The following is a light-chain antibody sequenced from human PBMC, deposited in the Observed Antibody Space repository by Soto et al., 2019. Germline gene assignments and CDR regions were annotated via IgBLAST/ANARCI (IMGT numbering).Light chain of an antibody. V-gene: IGKV3-20*01. CDR3: QQYCDSSQT. Sequence: EIVLTQSPATLSLSPGERATLSCRASQSVTSNYLAWYQQKPGQAPRLLIYGASSRASAIPDRFSGSGSGTDFTLTISRREPEDLAVYYCQQYCDSSQTFGQGTKLEI. CDR2: GAS. J-gene: IGKJ1*01. CDR1: QSVTSNY.